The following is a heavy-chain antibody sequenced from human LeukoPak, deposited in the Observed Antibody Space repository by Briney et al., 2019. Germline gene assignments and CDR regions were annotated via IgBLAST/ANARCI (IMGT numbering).Heavy chain of an antibody. J-gene: IGHJ5*02. V-gene: IGHV3-21*01. CDR1: GFTLSTYS. CDR3: ARDLQWDLRS. CDR2: ISTSGNYI. Sequence: GGSLRLSCAASGFTLSTYSMNWVRQAPRKGLEWVSSISTSGNYIYYADSVKGRFTISRDTAKNSLYLQMNSLRAEDTAVYYCARDLQWDLRSWGQGTLVTVSS. D-gene: IGHD1-26*01.